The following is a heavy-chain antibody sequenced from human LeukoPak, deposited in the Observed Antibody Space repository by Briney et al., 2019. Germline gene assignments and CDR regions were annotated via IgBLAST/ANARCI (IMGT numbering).Heavy chain of an antibody. CDR3: AKGPDSSGYYSLDY. D-gene: IGHD3-22*01. Sequence: GGSLRLSCAASGFTFSGSAMSWVRQAPGEGLEWVAVISYDGSNKYYADSVKGRFTISRDNSKNTVYLQMNSLRAEDTAVYYCAKGPDSSGYYSLDYWGQGTLVTVSS. V-gene: IGHV3-30*18. CDR1: GFTFSGSA. CDR2: ISYDGSNK. J-gene: IGHJ4*02.